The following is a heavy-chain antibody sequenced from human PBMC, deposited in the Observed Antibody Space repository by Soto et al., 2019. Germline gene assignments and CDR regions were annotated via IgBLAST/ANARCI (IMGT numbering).Heavy chain of an antibody. V-gene: IGHV4-39*01. Sequence: SETLSLTCTVSGGSISSSTFHWGRIRQPPGKGLEWIGSIYYSGSTYYSPSLKSRVTISVDTSTNQFSLKLSSVTAADTAVYYCARRERAAGTDWWFDPWGQGTLVTSPQ. CDR1: GGSISSSTFH. D-gene: IGHD6-13*01. J-gene: IGHJ5*02. CDR2: IYYSGST. CDR3: ARRERAAGTDWWFDP.